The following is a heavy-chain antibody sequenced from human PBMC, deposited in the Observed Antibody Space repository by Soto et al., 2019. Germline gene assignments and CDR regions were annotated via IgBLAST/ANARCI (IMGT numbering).Heavy chain of an antibody. CDR3: ARVDCSGGSCYSGWFDP. V-gene: IGHV1-69*01. J-gene: IGHJ5*02. CDR2: IIPIFGTA. CDR1: GGTFSSYA. Sequence: QVQLVQSGAEVKKPGSSVKVSCKASGGTFSSYAISWVRQAPGQGLEWMGGIIPIFGTANYAQKFQGRVTITADESTSTAYMELRSLRSEDTAVYYCARVDCSGGSCYSGWFDPWGQGTLVTVSS. D-gene: IGHD2-15*01.